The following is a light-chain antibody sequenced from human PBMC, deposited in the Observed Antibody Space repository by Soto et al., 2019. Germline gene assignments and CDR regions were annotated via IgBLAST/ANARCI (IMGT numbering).Light chain of an antibody. Sequence: AIRMTQSPSSFSASTGDRVTITCRASQGISSYLAWYQHKPGKAPKLLIYAASTLQSGVPSRFSGSGSGTDFTLTISCLQSEDFATYYCQQYYSYPLTFGGGTKVEIE. V-gene: IGKV1-8*01. J-gene: IGKJ4*01. CDR3: QQYYSYPLT. CDR2: AAS. CDR1: QGISSY.